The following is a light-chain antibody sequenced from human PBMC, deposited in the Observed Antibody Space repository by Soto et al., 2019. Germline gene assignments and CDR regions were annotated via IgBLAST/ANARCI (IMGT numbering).Light chain of an antibody. CDR1: SSDVGAYNY. CDR2: EVN. J-gene: IGLJ3*02. CDR3: SSYTSSSSLEV. V-gene: IGLV2-14*01. Sequence: QSALTQPASVSGSPGQSITISCTGTSSDVGAYNYVSWYQHHPGKAPKLMIYEVNYRPSGVSNRFSGSKSGNTASLTISGLQAEDEADYYCSSYTSSSSLEVFGGGTKLTVL.